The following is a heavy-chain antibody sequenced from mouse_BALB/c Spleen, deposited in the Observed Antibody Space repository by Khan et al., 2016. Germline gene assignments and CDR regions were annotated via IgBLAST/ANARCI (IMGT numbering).Heavy chain of an antibody. J-gene: IGHJ1*01. D-gene: IGHD2-14*01. CDR3: ARVRTSTGYFDV. V-gene: IGHV3-2*02. CDR1: GYSITSDYA. Sequence: EVQLQESGPGLVKPSQSLSLTCSVTGYSITSDYAWNWIRQFPGNKLEWMGYIKYSGSTTYNPSLKSRISITRDTSKNQFFLQLKSVTTEDTATXYCARVRTSTGYFDVWGAGTAVTVSS. CDR2: IKYSGST.